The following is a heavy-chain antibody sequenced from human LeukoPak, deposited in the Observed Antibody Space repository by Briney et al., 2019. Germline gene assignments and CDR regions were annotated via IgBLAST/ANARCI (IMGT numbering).Heavy chain of an antibody. CDR2: IYTSGST. J-gene: IGHJ4*02. D-gene: IGHD4-17*01. V-gene: IGHV4-61*02. CDR3: ASETLDYGDSAFGY. Sequence: PSQTLSLTCTVSGGSISSGSYYWSWIRQPAGKGLEWIGRIYTSGSTNYNPSLKSRVTISVDTSKNQFSLKLSSVTAADTAVYYCASETLDYGDSAFGYWGQGTLVTVPS. CDR1: GGSISSGSYY.